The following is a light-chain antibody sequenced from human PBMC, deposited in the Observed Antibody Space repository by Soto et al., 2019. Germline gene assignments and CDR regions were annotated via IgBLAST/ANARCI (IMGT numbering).Light chain of an antibody. Sequence: QLVLTQSPSASASLGASVKLTCTLSSGHSSYAIAWHQQQPEKGPRYLIKVNTDGSHNKGDGIPDRFSGSSSGAERYLTISSLQSEDEADYYCQTWGAGFSVVFGGGTKLTVL. CDR2: VNTDGSH. CDR3: QTWGAGFSVV. CDR1: SGHSSYA. J-gene: IGLJ2*01. V-gene: IGLV4-69*01.